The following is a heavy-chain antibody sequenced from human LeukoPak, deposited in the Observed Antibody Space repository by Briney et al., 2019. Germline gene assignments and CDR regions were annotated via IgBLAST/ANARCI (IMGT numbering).Heavy chain of an antibody. V-gene: IGHV4-59*08. Sequence: SETLSLTCTVSGGSISSYYWSWIRQPPGKGLEWIGYIYYSGSTNYNPSLKSRVTISVDTSKNQFSLKLSSVTAADTAVYYCARSTGTVDYWGQGTLVTVPS. D-gene: IGHD1-1*01. CDR3: ARSTGTVDY. CDR1: GGSISSYY. J-gene: IGHJ4*02. CDR2: IYYSGST.